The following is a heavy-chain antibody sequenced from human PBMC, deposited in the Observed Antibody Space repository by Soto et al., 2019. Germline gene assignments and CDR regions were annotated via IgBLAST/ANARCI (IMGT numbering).Heavy chain of an antibody. CDR2: ISHDGRNK. V-gene: IGHV3-30*18. J-gene: IGHJ3*02. CDR3: VKEEYYDILTGSRGDAFDI. Sequence: GGSLRLSCAASGFTFSAYGIHWVRQAPAKGLDWVAVISHDGRNKYYADSVKGRFAVSRDNSKNTLYLQMNSLRAEDTAVYYCVKEEYYDILTGSRGDAFDIWGQGTMVTVSS. D-gene: IGHD3-9*01. CDR1: GFTFSAYG.